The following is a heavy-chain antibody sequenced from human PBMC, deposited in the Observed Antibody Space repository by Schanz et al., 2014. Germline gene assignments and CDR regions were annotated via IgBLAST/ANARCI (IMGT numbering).Heavy chain of an antibody. J-gene: IGHJ4*02. V-gene: IGHV3-7*01. CDR2: IRPDGSDQ. D-gene: IGHD2-15*01. CDR3: AAGGGFLIDY. Sequence: EVQVVESGGGLVKPGGSLRLSCAASGFTFSSNWMNWVRQAPGKGLEWVAIIRPDGSDQHYVDSVKGRFTISRDNAKSSLYRQMNRLRAEDTAVYYCAAGGGFLIDYWGQGTLVNVSS. CDR1: GFTFSSNW.